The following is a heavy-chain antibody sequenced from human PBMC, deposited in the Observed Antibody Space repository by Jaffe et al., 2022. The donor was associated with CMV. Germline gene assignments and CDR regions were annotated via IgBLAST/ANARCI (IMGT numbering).Heavy chain of an antibody. CDR3: ARALRITMIVVSANAFDI. CDR1: GYTFTSYA. CDR2: INAGNGNT. Sequence: QVQLVQSGAEVKKPGASVKVSCKASGYTFTSYAMHWVRQAPGQRLEWMGWINAGNGNTKYSQKFQGRVTITRDTSASTAYMELSSLRSEDTAVYYCARALRITMIVVSANAFDIWGQGTMVTVSS. D-gene: IGHD3-22*01. V-gene: IGHV1-3*01. J-gene: IGHJ3*02.